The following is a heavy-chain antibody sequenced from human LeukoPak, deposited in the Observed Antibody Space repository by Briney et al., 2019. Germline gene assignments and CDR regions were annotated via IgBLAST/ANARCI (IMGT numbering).Heavy chain of an antibody. D-gene: IGHD2-15*01. CDR1: GYTFTGYY. J-gene: IGHJ4*02. CDR3: ARGSRGYCSGGSCYPGLGY. Sequence: ASVKVSCKDSGYTFTGYYMHWVRQAPGQGLEWMGRINPNSGGTNYAQKFQGRVTMTRDTSISTAYMELSSMRSEDTAVYYCARGSRGYCSGGSCYPGLGYWGQGTLVTVSS. CDR2: INPNSGGT. V-gene: IGHV1-2*06.